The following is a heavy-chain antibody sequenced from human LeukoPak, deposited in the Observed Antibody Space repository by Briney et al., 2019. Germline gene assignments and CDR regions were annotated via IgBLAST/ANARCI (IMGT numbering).Heavy chain of an antibody. Sequence: ASVKVSCKASGYTFTSYGISWVRQAPGQGLEWMGGIIPIFGTANYAQKFQGRVTITADESTSTAYMELSSLRSEDTAVYYCARFLRDSMIVIRDAFDIWGQGTMVTVSS. J-gene: IGHJ3*02. CDR3: ARFLRDSMIVIRDAFDI. CDR2: IIPIFGTA. V-gene: IGHV1-69*13. D-gene: IGHD3-22*01. CDR1: GYTFTSYG.